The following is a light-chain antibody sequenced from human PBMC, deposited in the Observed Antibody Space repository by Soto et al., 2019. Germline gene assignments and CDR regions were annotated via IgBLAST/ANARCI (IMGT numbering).Light chain of an antibody. CDR2: DAS. CDR3: QQRSNWPLMYT. CDR1: QSVSSY. J-gene: IGKJ2*01. V-gene: IGKV3-11*01. Sequence: EIVLTQSPATLSLSPGERATLSCRASQSVSSYLAWYQQKPGQAPRLLIYDASNRATGIRARFSGSGSGTDFTLTISSLEPEDVAVYYCQQRSNWPLMYTFGQGTKLEIK.